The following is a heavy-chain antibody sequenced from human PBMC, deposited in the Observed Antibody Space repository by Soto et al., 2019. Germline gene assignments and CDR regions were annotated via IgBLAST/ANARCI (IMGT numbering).Heavy chain of an antibody. CDR2: ISSSGSYK. J-gene: IGHJ4*02. D-gene: IGHD3-10*01. CDR1: GFTFSSYG. CDR3: ARVKLLWFGGSDY. V-gene: IGHV3-33*01. Sequence: GGSLRLSCAASGFTFSSYGMHWVRQAPGKGLEWVAVISSSGSYKYYADSVKGRFTISRDNSKNTLYLQMNSLRAEDTAAYYCARVKLLWFGGSDYWGQGTLVTVSS.